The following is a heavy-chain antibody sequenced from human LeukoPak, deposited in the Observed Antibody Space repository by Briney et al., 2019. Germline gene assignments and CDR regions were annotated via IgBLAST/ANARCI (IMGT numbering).Heavy chain of an antibody. CDR3: ARTKGSGSQRQYNWFDP. J-gene: IGHJ5*02. CDR1: GGSLSGYY. CDR2: INHSGST. Sequence: SETLSLTCAVYGGSLSGYYWSWIRQPPGKGLEWIGEINHSGSTNYNPSLKSRVTISVDTSKNQFSLKLSSVTAADTAVYYCARTKGSGSQRQYNWFDPWGQGTLVTVSS. D-gene: IGHD3-10*01. V-gene: IGHV4-34*01.